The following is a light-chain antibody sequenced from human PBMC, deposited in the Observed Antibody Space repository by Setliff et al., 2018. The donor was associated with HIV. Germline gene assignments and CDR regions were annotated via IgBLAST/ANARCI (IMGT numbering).Light chain of an antibody. J-gene: IGLJ1*01. CDR2: QAT. CDR3: CSNTGSNTFV. Sequence: QSALAQPASVSGSPGQSITIPCNGTSNDVGRYDLVSWYQQHPARAPKLIIYQATRRPSGVSNRFSGSKSGNVASLTISGLQAEDEADYYCCSNTGSNTFVFGTGTKV. V-gene: IGLV2-23*01. CDR1: SNDVGRYDL.